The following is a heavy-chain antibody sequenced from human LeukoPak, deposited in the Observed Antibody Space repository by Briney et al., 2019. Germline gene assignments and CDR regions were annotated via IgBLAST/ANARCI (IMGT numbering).Heavy chain of an antibody. J-gene: IGHJ6*03. Sequence: GGSLRLSCAASGFTFSSYGMHWVRQAPGKGLEWVAFIQYDGSNKHYADPVKGRFAISRDNSKNTLYLQMNSLRAEDTAVYYCAKDYNNYYDSSGYYSDYYYYYMDVWGKGTTVTISS. V-gene: IGHV3-30*02. CDR2: IQYDGSNK. CDR1: GFTFSSYG. CDR3: AKDYNNYYDSSGYYSDYYYYYMDV. D-gene: IGHD3-22*01.